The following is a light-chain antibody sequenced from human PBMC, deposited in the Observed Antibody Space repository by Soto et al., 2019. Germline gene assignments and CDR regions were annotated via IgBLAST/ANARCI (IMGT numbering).Light chain of an antibody. V-gene: IGKV3-20*01. Sequence: GALLLARGGRTADICRASQSISRYLAWYQQKPGKGPRLLIYGASSRATGAPGRFSGSGPGTDFTITINRLEPEDFAQYYCQQYASSPPTFGAGTKVDIK. J-gene: IGKJ4*02. CDR1: QSISRY. CDR2: GAS. CDR3: QQYASSPPT.